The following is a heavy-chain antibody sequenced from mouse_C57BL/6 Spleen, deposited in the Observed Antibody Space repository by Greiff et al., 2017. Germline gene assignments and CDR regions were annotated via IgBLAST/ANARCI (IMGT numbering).Heavy chain of an antibody. D-gene: IGHD1-1*01. CDR1: GYSFTSYY. J-gene: IGHJ2*01. CDR3: ARSGLRYYYDY. V-gene: IGHV1-66*01. Sequence: QVQLQQSGPELVKPGASVKISCKASGYSFTSYYINWVKQRPGQGLEWIGWIYPGSGNTKYNEKFKGKATLTADTSSSAAYMQLSILTSEDSAVYCCARSGLRYYYDYWGQVTTLTVSS. CDR2: IYPGSGNT.